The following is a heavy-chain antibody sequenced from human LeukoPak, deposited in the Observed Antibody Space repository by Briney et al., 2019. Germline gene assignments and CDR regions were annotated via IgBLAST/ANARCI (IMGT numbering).Heavy chain of an antibody. CDR2: IYHSGST. CDR1: GGSISSSNW. V-gene: IGHV4-4*02. Sequence: PSETLSLTCAVSGGSISSSNWWSWVRQPPGKGLEWIGEIYHSGSTNYNPSLKSRVTISVDKSKNQSSLKLSSVTAADTAVYYCARGYYGSGSLWGMDVWGKGTTVTVSS. CDR3: ARGYYGSGSLWGMDV. J-gene: IGHJ6*04. D-gene: IGHD3-10*01.